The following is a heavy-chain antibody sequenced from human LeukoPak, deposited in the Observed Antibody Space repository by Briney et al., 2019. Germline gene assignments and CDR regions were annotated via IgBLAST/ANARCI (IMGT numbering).Heavy chain of an antibody. CDR2: IYHSGST. D-gene: IGHD2-2*01. V-gene: IGHV4-30-2*01. Sequence: SQTLSLTCTVSGGSISSGGYYWSWIRQPPGKGLEWIGYIYHSGSTYYNPSLKSRVTISVDRSKNQFSLKLSSVTAADMAVYYCARDGGRTSSDAVEIWGQGTMVIVSS. CDR3: ARDGGRTSSDAVEI. CDR1: GGSISSGGYY. J-gene: IGHJ3*02.